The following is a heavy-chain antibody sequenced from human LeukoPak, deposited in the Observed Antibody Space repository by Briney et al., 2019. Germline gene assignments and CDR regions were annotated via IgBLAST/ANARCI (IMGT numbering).Heavy chain of an antibody. CDR1: GFTFSSYW. V-gene: IGHV3-74*01. CDR2: INTDGRTT. J-gene: IGHJ4*01. D-gene: IGHD3-10*01. CDR3: ARDITLTRGGRSDY. Sequence: GSLRLSCAASGFTFSSYWMYWVRQAPGKGLVWVSRINTDGRTTNYAVSVKGRFTISRDNAKNTLYLQMNSLRAEDTAVYYCARDITLTRGGRSDYWGHGTLVTVSA.